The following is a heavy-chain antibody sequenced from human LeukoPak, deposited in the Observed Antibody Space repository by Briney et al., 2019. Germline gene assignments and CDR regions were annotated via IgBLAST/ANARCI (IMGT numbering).Heavy chain of an antibody. Sequence: PSETLSLTCTVSGGSISSGAYFWSWIRQPAGKGLEYIGRIYTSGSTNYNPSLKSRVTISVDTSKNQFSLRLSSVTAADTAVYYCARGRFGELPTYYYYYMDVWGKGTTVTISS. V-gene: IGHV4-61*02. CDR3: ARGRFGELPTYYYYYMDV. CDR1: GGSISSGAYF. J-gene: IGHJ6*03. CDR2: IYTSGST. D-gene: IGHD3-10*01.